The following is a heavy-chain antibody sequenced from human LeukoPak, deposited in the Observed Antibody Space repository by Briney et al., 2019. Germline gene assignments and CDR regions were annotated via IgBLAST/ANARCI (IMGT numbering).Heavy chain of an antibody. J-gene: IGHJ4*02. CDR2: IKRETDGGTT. CDR1: GFILRNNW. CDR3: TTGGGVGAIRTGAY. Sequence: PGGSLGLSCAASGFILRNNWMNWVRQGPGKGLEWVGRIKRETDGGTTDHAAPVKDRFTISRDDSKNMLFLDMKSLKIEDTGLYYCTTGGGVGAIRTGAYWGQGTLVIVSS. D-gene: IGHD1-26*01. V-gene: IGHV3-15*07.